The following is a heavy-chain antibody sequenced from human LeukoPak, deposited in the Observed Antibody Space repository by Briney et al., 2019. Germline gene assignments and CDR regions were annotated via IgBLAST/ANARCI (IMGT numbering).Heavy chain of an antibody. V-gene: IGHV3-30*04. CDR3: VRGNYYDSSGFDVSGY. D-gene: IGHD3-22*01. Sequence: GGSLRLSCAASGFSFSTYAMHWVRQAPDQGLEWVAFISYDGYNKYYADSVKGRFTISRDNSNNTLYLQVNSLRAEDTALYYCVRGNYYDSSGFDVSGYWGQGALVTVSS. J-gene: IGHJ4*02. CDR1: GFSFSTYA. CDR2: ISYDGYNK.